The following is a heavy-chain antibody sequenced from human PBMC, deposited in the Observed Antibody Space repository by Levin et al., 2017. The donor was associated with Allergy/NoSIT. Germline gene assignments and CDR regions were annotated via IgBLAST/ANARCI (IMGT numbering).Heavy chain of an antibody. CDR2: IYTSGST. J-gene: IGHJ5*02. D-gene: IGHD2-21*02. CDR3: VRGNCGGDGAGLNWFDP. Sequence: SQTLSLTCTVSGDSISSGSYYWSWIRQPAGKGLEWIGRIYTSGSTNYNPSLKSRVTISVDTSKNQFSLKLSSVTAADTAVYYCVRGNCGGDGAGLNWFDPWGQGTLVTVSS. V-gene: IGHV4-61*02. CDR1: GDSISSGSYY.